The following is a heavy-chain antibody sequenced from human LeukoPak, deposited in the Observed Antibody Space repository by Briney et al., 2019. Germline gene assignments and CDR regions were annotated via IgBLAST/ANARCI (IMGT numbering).Heavy chain of an antibody. D-gene: IGHD3-16*01. CDR1: GYTFTSYD. CDR2: MNPNSGNT. J-gene: IGHJ4*02. V-gene: IGHV1-8*01. CDR3: ARGHEVRGEQDFDY. Sequence: ASVTVSCKASGYTFTSYDINWVRQATGQGLEWMGWMNPNSGNTGYAQKFQGRVTMTRNTSISTAYMELSSLRSEDTAVYYFARGHEVRGEQDFDYWGQGTLVTVSS.